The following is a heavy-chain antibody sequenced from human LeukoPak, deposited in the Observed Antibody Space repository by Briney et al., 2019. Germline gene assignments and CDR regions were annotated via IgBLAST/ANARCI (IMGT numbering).Heavy chain of an antibody. CDR1: GGSISSYY. D-gene: IGHD4-17*01. J-gene: IGHJ4*02. Sequence: SETLSLTCTVSGGSISSYYWSWIRQPPGKGLEWIGYIYHSGSTYYNPSLKSRVTISVDRSKNQFSLKLSSVTAADTAVYYCARTTVTVSHFDYWGQGTLVTVSS. CDR2: IYHSGST. V-gene: IGHV4-59*04. CDR3: ARTTVTVSHFDY.